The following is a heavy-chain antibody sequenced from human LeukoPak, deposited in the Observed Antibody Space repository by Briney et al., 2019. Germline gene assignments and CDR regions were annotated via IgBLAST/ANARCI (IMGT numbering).Heavy chain of an antibody. V-gene: IGHV3-20*04. Sequence: GGSLRLSCAASGFSFDDYYMGWARQAPGKGLEWVFGINWNGGSTGNVDSVKGRFTISRDNAKNSLYLQMNNLRAEDTALYYCARDLGSLNDIWGQGTMVTVSS. CDR1: GFSFDDYY. CDR2: INWNGGST. CDR3: ARDLGSLNDI. J-gene: IGHJ3*02. D-gene: IGHD3-16*01.